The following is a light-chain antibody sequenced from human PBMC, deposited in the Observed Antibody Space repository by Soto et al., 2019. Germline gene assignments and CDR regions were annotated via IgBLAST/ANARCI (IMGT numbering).Light chain of an antibody. J-gene: IGKJ1*01. CDR1: QSISSY. V-gene: IGKV1-39*01. CDR3: QQSCTIPWT. CDR2: AAA. Sequence: CGASQSISSYLNWYQQKPGKAPKLLFYAAASMRSGFPATAILLGPSSDLTLSSCRPQSAEVATYYWQQSCTIPWTFGQGTKVDIK.